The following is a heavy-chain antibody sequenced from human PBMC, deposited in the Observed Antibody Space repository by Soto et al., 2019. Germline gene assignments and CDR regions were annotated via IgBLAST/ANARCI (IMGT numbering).Heavy chain of an antibody. Sequence: SETLSLTCTVSGGSISSSSYYWGWIRQPPGKGLEWIGSIYYSGSTYYNPSLKSRVTISVDTSKNQFSLKLSSVTAADTAVYYCVVVTTYLYFDYWGQGTLVTVSS. D-gene: IGHD4-4*01. CDR2: IYYSGST. J-gene: IGHJ4*02. CDR3: VVVTTYLYFDY. V-gene: IGHV4-39*01. CDR1: GGSISSSSYY.